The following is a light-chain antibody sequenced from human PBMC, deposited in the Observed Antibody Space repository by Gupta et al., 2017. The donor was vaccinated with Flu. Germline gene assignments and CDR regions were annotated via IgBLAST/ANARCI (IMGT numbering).Light chain of an antibody. CDR2: EVS. CDR3: TSYAVSHWV. CDR1: SSDVGGYNY. J-gene: IGLJ3*02. V-gene: IGLV2-8*01. Sequence: QSALTQPPSASESPGQSVTISCTGTSSDVGGYNYVSWYQHHPGKAPKLMIYEVSKRPSGVPDRFSGSKSGNTASLTVSGLQAEDEADYYCTSYAVSHWVFGGGTKLTVL.